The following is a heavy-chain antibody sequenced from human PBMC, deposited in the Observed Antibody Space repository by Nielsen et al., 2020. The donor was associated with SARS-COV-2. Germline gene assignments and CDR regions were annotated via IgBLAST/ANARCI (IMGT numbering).Heavy chain of an antibody. Sequence: SETLSLTCAVYGGSFSGYYWSWIRQPPGKGLEWIGEINHSGSTNYNPSLKGRVTISVDTSKNQFSLKLSSVTAADTAVYYCARGQLRYFNWLLYPSPQFDYWGQGTLVTVSS. CDR2: INHSGST. CDR3: ARGQLRYFNWLLYPSPQFDY. CDR1: GGSFSGYY. V-gene: IGHV4-34*01. D-gene: IGHD3-9*01. J-gene: IGHJ4*02.